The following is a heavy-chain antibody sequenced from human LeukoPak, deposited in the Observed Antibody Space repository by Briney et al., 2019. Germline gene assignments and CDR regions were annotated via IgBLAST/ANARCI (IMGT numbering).Heavy chain of an antibody. J-gene: IGHJ4*02. D-gene: IGHD2-2*01. V-gene: IGHV3-23*01. Sequence: PVVSLRLSCAAPGFTFSTYAMSCVRQAPGKGLECVTAISGSGSSTYYADSVKGRVTISRDNSKNTLYLQMNSLRAEDTAVYYCAKDAPVNIVVVPAANSWGQGTLVTVSS. CDR1: GFTFSTYA. CDR3: AKDAPVNIVVVPAANS. CDR2: ISGSGSST.